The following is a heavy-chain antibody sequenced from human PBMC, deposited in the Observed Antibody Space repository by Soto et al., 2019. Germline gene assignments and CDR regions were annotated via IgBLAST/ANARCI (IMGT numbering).Heavy chain of an antibody. D-gene: IGHD1-1*01. CDR1: GLTVRGKKY. J-gene: IGHJ3*02. Sequence: DVQLVASGGGLIQPGGSLRLSCAALGLTVRGKKYITWVRQAPGKGLEWVSALYDVDGTYYADSAKGRFTISRDNSNNMRYLQMKSLGPEDTAVYYCARWREREHAYDIWGLGTMVTVSS. CDR2: LYDVDGT. CDR3: ARWREREHAYDI. V-gene: IGHV3-53*01.